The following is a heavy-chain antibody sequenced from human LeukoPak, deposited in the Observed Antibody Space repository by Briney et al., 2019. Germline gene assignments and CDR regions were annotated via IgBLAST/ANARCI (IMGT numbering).Heavy chain of an antibody. CDR1: GGSISSSSDY. D-gene: IGHD3-22*01. J-gene: IGHJ4*02. V-gene: IGHV4-39*01. Sequence: SETLSLTCTVSGGSISSSSDYWGWIRQPPGKGLECIGSIYYSGSTYYNPSLKSRVTISVDTSKNQFSLKLSSVTAADTAVYYCARQVRDSSPGLYFDYWGQGTLVTVSS. CDR2: IYYSGST. CDR3: ARQVRDSSPGLYFDY.